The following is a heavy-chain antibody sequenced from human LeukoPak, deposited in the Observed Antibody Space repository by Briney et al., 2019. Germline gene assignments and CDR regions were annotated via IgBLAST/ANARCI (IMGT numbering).Heavy chain of an antibody. Sequence: SSETLSLTCSVSGGSISGCYWSWIRQPPGKGLEWIGYIYSSGSTNYNPSLKSRVTFSVDTSKNQFSLKLSSVTAADTAVYYCARYLSSGLDYWGQGTLVTVSS. J-gene: IGHJ4*02. V-gene: IGHV4-59*01. CDR2: IYSSGST. D-gene: IGHD6-19*01. CDR1: GGSISGCY. CDR3: ARYLSSGLDY.